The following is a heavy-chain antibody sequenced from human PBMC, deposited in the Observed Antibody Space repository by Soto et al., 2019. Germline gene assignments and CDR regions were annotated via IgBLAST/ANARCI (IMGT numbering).Heavy chain of an antibody. J-gene: IGHJ4*02. D-gene: IGHD3-22*01. CDR1: GYTFTSYG. CDR3: ARGGPNGYYESRAMVDY. Sequence: ASVKVSCKASGYTFTSYGISWVRQAPGQGLEWMGWISAYNGNTNYAQKLQGRVTMTTDTSTSTAYMELRSLRSDDTAVYYCARGGPNGYYESRAMVDYWGQGTLVTVSS. V-gene: IGHV1-18*01. CDR2: ISAYNGNT.